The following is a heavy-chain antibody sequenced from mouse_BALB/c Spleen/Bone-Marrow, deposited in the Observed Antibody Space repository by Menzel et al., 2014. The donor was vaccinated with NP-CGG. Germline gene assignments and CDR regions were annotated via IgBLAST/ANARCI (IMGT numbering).Heavy chain of an antibody. J-gene: IGHJ4*01. D-gene: IGHD4-1*01. Sequence: VQLKQAGAELVKPGGPVKLSCTASGFNIKETYMHWVKQRPEKGLEWVGRIDPANGNTKYDPKFQGKATITADTSSNTAYLQLSSLTSEDTAVYYCARWEYYAMDYWGQGTSVTVSS. CDR1: GFNIKETY. CDR2: IDPANGNT. CDR3: ARWEYYAMDY. V-gene: IGHV14-3*02.